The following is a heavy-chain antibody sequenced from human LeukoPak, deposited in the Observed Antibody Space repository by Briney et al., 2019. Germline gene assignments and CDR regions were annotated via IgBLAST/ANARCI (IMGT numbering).Heavy chain of an antibody. Sequence: SETLSLTCTVSGGSINTYYWSWIRQPPGKGLECIGYIYYSGSTNYNPSLKSRVTISVDTSKNQFSLKLSSVAAADTAVYYCARGAPYYYDSSGYLFDYWGQGTLVTVSS. CDR3: ARGAPYYYDSSGYLFDY. D-gene: IGHD3-22*01. CDR2: IYYSGST. V-gene: IGHV4-59*01. CDR1: GGSINTYY. J-gene: IGHJ4*02.